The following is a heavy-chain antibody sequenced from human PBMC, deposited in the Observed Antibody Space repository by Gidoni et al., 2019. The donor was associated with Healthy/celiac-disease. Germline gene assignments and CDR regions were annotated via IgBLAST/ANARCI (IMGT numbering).Heavy chain of an antibody. CDR2: ISSSSSYI. D-gene: IGHD4-17*01. V-gene: IGHV3-21*01. J-gene: IGHJ3*02. CDR3: ARDYGGNREAFDI. Sequence: EVQLVESGGGLVKPGGSLRLSCAASGFTFSSYSMNWVRQAPGKGLEWVASISSSSSYIYYADSVKGRFTISRDKAKNSLYLQMNSLRAEDTAVYYCARDYGGNREAFDIWGQGTMVTVSS. CDR1: GFTFSSYS.